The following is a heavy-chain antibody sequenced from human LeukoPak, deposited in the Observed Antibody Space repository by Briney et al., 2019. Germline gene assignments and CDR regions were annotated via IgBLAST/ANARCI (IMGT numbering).Heavy chain of an antibody. CDR1: GFTFSGYW. CDR3: ARFGMDAAIDY. D-gene: IGHD2-15*01. Sequence: GGSLRLSCAASGFTFSGYWMSWVRQAPGKGLEWVATIKHDASEKTYVDSVEGRFTSSRDNAKSSLFLQMYSLRAEDTAVYYCARFGMDAAIDYWGQGTLVTVSS. V-gene: IGHV3-7*01. CDR2: IKHDASEK. J-gene: IGHJ4*02.